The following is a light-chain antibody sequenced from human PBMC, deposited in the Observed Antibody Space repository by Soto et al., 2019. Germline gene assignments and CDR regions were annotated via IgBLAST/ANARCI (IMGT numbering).Light chain of an antibody. V-gene: IGKV3-20*01. CDR1: QSFSSTY. J-gene: IGKJ1*01. CDR3: QLYVDSPPRWT. CDR2: GAS. Sequence: EMVLTQSPGALSLSPGDRATLSCRASQSFSSTYLAWYQQKPGQAPRLLIYGASSRATGIPDRFSGSGSVTDFTLNISRLEPEDFAVYYCQLYVDSPPRWTVGQWTKVEIK.